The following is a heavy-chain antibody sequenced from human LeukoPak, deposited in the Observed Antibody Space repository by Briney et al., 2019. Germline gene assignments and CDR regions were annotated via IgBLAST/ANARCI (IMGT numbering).Heavy chain of an antibody. J-gene: IGHJ4*02. CDR1: GYTFSSYY. CDR3: APVVGATYYFDY. Sequence: ASVKVSCKASGYTFSSYYMHWVRQAPGQGLEWMGIINPSGGGTTYAQKFQGRVTMTRDMSTSTVYMELSSLRSEDTAVYYCAPVVGATYYFDYWGQGTLVTVSS. V-gene: IGHV1-46*01. D-gene: IGHD1-26*01. CDR2: INPSGGGT.